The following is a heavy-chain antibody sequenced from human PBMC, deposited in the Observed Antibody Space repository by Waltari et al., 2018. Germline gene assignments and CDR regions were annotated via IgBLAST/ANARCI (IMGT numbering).Heavy chain of an antibody. CDR2: INHSGST. J-gene: IGHJ4*02. V-gene: IGHV4-34*01. D-gene: IGHD3-16*02. CDR3: ARGGDSIWGSYRRPWFDY. Sequence: QVQLQQWGAGLLKPSETLSLTCAVYGGSFSGYYWSWIRQPPGKGLEWIGEINHSGSTNYNPSLKSRVTISVDTSKNQFSLKLSSVTAADTAVYYCARGGDSIWGSYRRPWFDYWGQGTLVTVSS. CDR1: GGSFSGYY.